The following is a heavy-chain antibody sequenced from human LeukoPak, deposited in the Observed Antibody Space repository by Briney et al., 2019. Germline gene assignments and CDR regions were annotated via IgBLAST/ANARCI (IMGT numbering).Heavy chain of an antibody. Sequence: SETLSLTCTVSGGPISSACYHWSWIPQHPGKGLEGSGYICYSGSTSYNPSPKSRVTISVEESKNQFSLPQSRGADADETRCYRARQGRSAQGEWCEPWGQGTLVTVSS. D-gene: IGHD2-15*01. CDR2: ICYSGST. CDR1: GGPISSACYH. V-gene: IGHV4-31*03. CDR3: ARQGRSAQGEWCEP. J-gene: IGHJ5*02.